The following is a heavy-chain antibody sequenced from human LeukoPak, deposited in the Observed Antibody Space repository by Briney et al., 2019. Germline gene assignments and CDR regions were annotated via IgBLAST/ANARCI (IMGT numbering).Heavy chain of an antibody. CDR1: GYSISSGYY. CDR2: IYHSGST. CDR3: ARGKYYDSSGYPNYPYYFDY. V-gene: IGHV4-38-2*01. D-gene: IGHD3-22*01. Sequence: PSETLSPTCAVSGYSISSGYYWGWIRQPPGKGLEWIGSIYHSGSTYYNPSLKSRVTISVDTSKNQFSLKLSSVTAADTAVYYCARGKYYDSSGYPNYPYYFDYWGQGTLVTVSS. J-gene: IGHJ4*02.